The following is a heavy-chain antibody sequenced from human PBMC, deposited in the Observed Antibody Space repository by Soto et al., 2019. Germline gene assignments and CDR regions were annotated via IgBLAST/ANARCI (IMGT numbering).Heavy chain of an antibody. V-gene: IGHV4-31*03. CDR3: ARARVPYSITWYSYHHYRMDI. Sequence: PSETLSLTCTVSGDSISSSSYYWSWIRQHPGKGLEWIGYIHYSGNTRYNPSLKSRLTISVDTSKNQFSLMLSSLTAADTAVYFCARARVPYSITWYSYHHYRMDISTQRTTVTGSS. D-gene: IGHD6-13*01. CDR1: GDSISSSSYY. J-gene: IGHJ6*02. CDR2: IHYSGNT.